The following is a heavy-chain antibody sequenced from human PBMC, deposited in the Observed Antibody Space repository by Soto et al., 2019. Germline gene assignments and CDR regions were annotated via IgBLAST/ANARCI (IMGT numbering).Heavy chain of an antibody. CDR1: VFTFSSYA. D-gene: IGHD5-18*01. CDR2: MSYDGSNK. J-gene: IGHJ4*02. Sequence: SLNLSCAASVFTFSSYAMHWVRQAPGKGLEWVAVMSYDGSNKYYADSVKGRFTISRDNSKNTLYLQMNSLRAEDTAVYYCARGTRQFLRSLIQLWRLYDFWGLGSPAIVSS. CDR3: ARGTRQFLRSLIQLWRLYDF. V-gene: IGHV3-30-3*01.